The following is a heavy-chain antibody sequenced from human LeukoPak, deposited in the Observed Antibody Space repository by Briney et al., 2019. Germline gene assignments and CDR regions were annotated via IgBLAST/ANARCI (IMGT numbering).Heavy chain of an antibody. J-gene: IGHJ4*02. V-gene: IGHV3-21*01. CDR2: ISSSSYI. D-gene: IGHD6-13*01. Sequence: MPGGSLRLSCAASGFTFSSYSMTWVRQAPGKGLEWVSSISSSSYIYYADSVKGRFTISRDNAKNSLYLQMNSLRAEDTAVYYCARHHIAAAGISDYWGQGTLVTVSS. CDR1: GFTFSSYS. CDR3: ARHHIAAAGISDY.